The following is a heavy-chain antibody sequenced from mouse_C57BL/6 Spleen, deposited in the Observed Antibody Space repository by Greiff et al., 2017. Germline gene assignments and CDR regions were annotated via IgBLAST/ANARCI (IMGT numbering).Heavy chain of an antibody. CDR1: GYTFTEYT. CDR2: FYPGSGSI. J-gene: IGHJ2*01. V-gene: IGHV1-62-2*01. CDR3: ERHEDQLRMKEYYFDY. D-gene: IGHD1-1*01. Sequence: QVQLKESGAELVKPGASVKLSCKASGYTFTEYTIHWVKQRSGQGLEWIGWFYPGSGSIKYNEKFKDKDTLTADKSSSTVYMELSRLTSEDSAVYFCERHEDQLRMKEYYFDYWGQGTTLTVSS.